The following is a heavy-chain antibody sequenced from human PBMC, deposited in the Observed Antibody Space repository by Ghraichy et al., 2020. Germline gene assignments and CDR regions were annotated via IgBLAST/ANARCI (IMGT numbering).Heavy chain of an antibody. V-gene: IGHV3-7*01. J-gene: IGHJ4*02. Sequence: GGSLRLSCAASGFTFTSYYMSWVRQAPGKGLEWVANIKPDDSAKYYVESVKGRFTISRDNVKNTVFLQMSNLRADDTAVYYCAREGIIAAVDFWGQGILVTVSS. D-gene: IGHD6-13*01. CDR3: AREGIIAAVDF. CDR2: IKPDDSAK. CDR1: GFTFTSYY.